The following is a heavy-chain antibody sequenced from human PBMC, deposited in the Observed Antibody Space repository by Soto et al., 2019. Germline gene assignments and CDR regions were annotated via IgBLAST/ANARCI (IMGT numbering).Heavy chain of an antibody. D-gene: IGHD1-20*01. CDR3: ARGGGGYNWNDGGIDY. J-gene: IGHJ4*02. V-gene: IGHV4-34*11. Sequence: PSETLSLTCAVYGGSVSGNYWSWIRQPPGKGLEWIGYIYHSGSTYYNPSLKSRVTISVDTSKNQFSLKLSSVTAADTAVYYCARGGGGYNWNDGGIDYWGQGTLVTVSS. CDR2: IYHSGST. CDR1: GGSVSGNY.